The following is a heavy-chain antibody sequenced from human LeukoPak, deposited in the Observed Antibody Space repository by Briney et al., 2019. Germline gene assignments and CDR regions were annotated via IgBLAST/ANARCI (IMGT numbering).Heavy chain of an antibody. Sequence: SETLSLTCTVSGDSISSYYWSWIRQPPGKGLEWVGYVSYSGSTNYNPSLKSRVTISVDTSKSHFSLKLSSVTAADTAVYYCAAYYGSGRNYFDYWGQGTLVTVSS. CDR2: VSYSGST. CDR3: AAYYGSGRNYFDY. V-gene: IGHV4-59*01. CDR1: GDSISSYY. J-gene: IGHJ4*02. D-gene: IGHD3-10*01.